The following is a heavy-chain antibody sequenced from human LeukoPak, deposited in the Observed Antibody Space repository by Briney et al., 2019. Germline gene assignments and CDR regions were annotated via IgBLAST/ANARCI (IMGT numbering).Heavy chain of an antibody. CDR1: GYSIGSGHY. CDR2: MYQTGSS. J-gene: IGHJ4*02. V-gene: IGHV4-38-2*02. CDR3: ARENVVAQGTFDY. D-gene: IGHD2-21*01. Sequence: SETLSLTCSVSGYSIGSGHYWGWIRQPPGKGLEWIGSMYQTGSSYYNPSLKSRVTISLGTSKNQVSLKLTFVTAADTAFYFCARENVVAQGTFDYWGQGTLVTVSS.